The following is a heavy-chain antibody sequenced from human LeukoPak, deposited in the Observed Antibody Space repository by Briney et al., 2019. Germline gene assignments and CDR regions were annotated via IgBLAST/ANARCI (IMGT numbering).Heavy chain of an antibody. Sequence: SETLSLTCTVSGGSISSYYWTWIRQPPGKGLEWIGNIYYSGSTNYNPSLKSRVTISVDTSKNQFSLKLSSVTAADTAVYYCGGSSGYHPDPYYFDYWGQGTLVTVSS. D-gene: IGHD3-22*01. V-gene: IGHV4-59*08. CDR2: IYYSGST. CDR3: GGSSGYHPDPYYFDY. CDR1: GGSISSYY. J-gene: IGHJ4*02.